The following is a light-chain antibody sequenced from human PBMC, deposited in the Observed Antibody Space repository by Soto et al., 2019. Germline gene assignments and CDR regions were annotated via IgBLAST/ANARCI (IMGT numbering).Light chain of an antibody. CDR3: SSYTSSNTVI. CDR1: SSDVGGYNY. CDR2: DVR. Sequence: QSALTQPASVSGSPGQSITISCIGTSSDVGGYNYISWYQQHPGKAPKFIIYDVRNRPSGVSNRFSGSRSGNTASLTISGLQAEDEADYYCSSYTSSNTVIFGGGTKVTVL. J-gene: IGLJ2*01. V-gene: IGLV2-14*03.